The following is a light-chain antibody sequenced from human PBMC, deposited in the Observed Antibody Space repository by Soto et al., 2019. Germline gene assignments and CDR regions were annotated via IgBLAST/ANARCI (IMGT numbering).Light chain of an antibody. Sequence: QSVLTQPPSVSAAPGQKVTISCSGSSSNIGNNYVSWYQQFPKTAPRLLIHDNSQRPSGIPDRFSGSKSGTSATLDITGLQTGDEADYYCGTWDGSLTAVVFGGGTKLTVL. V-gene: IGLV1-51*01. CDR1: SSNIGNNY. CDR2: DNS. CDR3: GTWDGSLTAVV. J-gene: IGLJ2*01.